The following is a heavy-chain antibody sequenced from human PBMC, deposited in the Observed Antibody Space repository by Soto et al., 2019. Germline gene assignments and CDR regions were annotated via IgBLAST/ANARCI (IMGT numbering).Heavy chain of an antibody. CDR3: ARYYLEAGMDY. V-gene: IGHV4-59*01. CDR1: GGSISSYY. Sequence: SETLSLTCTVSGGSISSYYCSWSRQPPGKGLEWIGYIYYSGSTNYNPSLKSRVTISVDTSKNQFSLKLSSVTAADTAVYYCARYYLEAGMDYWGQGTLVTVSS. CDR2: IYYSGST. J-gene: IGHJ4*02. D-gene: IGHD6-19*01.